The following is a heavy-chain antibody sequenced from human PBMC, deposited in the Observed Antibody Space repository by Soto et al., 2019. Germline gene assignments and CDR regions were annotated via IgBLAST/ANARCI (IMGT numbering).Heavy chain of an antibody. D-gene: IGHD3-10*01. CDR3: ARDRVRGVAPESMDV. Sequence: QVQLVQSGAEVKKPGSSVTVSCKASGGTFSSYAISWVRQAPGQGLEWMGGIIPIFGTANYAQKFQGRVTSAADESTSTAYMELSSLRSEDTAVYYCARDRVRGVAPESMDVWGQGTTVTVS. CDR2: IIPIFGTA. J-gene: IGHJ6*02. V-gene: IGHV1-69*01. CDR1: GGTFSSYA.